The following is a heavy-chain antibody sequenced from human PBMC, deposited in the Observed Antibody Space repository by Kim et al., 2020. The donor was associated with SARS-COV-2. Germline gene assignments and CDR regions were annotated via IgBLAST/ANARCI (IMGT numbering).Heavy chain of an antibody. D-gene: IGHD6-13*01. CDR2: IYYSGST. CDR1: GGSISSSSYY. J-gene: IGHJ5*02. Sequence: SETLSLTCTVSGGSISSSSYYWGWIRQPPGKGLEWIGSIYYSGSTYYNPSLKSRVTISVDTSKNQFSLKLSSVTAADTAVYYCARAPSIAAAGGWFDPWGQGTLVTVSS. V-gene: IGHV4-39*07. CDR3: ARAPSIAAAGGWFDP.